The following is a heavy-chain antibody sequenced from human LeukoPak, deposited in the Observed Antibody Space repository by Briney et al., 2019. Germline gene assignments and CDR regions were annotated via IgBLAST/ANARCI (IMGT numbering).Heavy chain of an antibody. CDR2: INHSGST. CDR1: GGSFSGYY. V-gene: IGHV4-34*01. CDR3: ARGVSAYYYDSSGPTTTRYYFDY. D-gene: IGHD3-22*01. J-gene: IGHJ4*02. Sequence: SETLSLTCAVYGGSFSGYYWSWIRQPPGKGLEWIGEINHSGSTNYNPSLKSRVTKSVDTSKNQFSLKLSSVTAADTAVYYCARGVSAYYYDSSGPTTTRYYFDYWGQGTLVTVSS.